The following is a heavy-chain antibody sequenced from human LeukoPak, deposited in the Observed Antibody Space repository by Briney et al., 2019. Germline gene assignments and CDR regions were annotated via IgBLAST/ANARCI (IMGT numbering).Heavy chain of an antibody. J-gene: IGHJ4*02. Sequence: PSETLSLTCTVSGGSISSGGYYWSWIRQHPGKGLEWIGYIYYSGSTNYNPSLKSRVTISVDTSKNQFSLKLSSVTAADTAVYYCAREEPHGDYTHWGQGTLVTVSS. CDR3: AREEPHGDYTH. V-gene: IGHV4-61*08. CDR2: IYYSGST. CDR1: GGSISSGGYY. D-gene: IGHD4-17*01.